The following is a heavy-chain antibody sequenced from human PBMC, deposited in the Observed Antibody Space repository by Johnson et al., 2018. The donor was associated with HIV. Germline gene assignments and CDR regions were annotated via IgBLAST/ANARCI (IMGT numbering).Heavy chain of an antibody. CDR2: IRYDGKDK. D-gene: IGHD6-19*01. CDR1: GFTFRRYW. Sequence: VQLLESGGNVVQPGRSLRLSCAASGFTFRRYWMHWVRQPGKGLEWVAVIRYDGKDKYYADFVKGRFTISRDNSKKTLSLQMNSLRPEDTAVYYCARGGGGSGWYGGAFDIWGQGTMVSVSS. CDR3: ARGGGGSGWYGGAFDI. J-gene: IGHJ3*02. V-gene: IGHV3-33*08.